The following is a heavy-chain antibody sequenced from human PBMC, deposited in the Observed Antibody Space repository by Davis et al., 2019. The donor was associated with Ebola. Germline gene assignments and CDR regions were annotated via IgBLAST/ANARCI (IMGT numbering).Heavy chain of an antibody. CDR3: AREATTISYRFDF. Sequence: ASVKVSCKASGYTFTGSYIHWVRQAPGQGLEWMGWINPNSGGTNYAQKFQGRVTMTRDTSISTAYMELTRLTSDDTAVYYCAREATTISYRFDFWGQGTLVTVSS. V-gene: IGHV1-2*02. D-gene: IGHD3-9*01. CDR1: GYTFTGSY. CDR2: INPNSGGT. J-gene: IGHJ4*02.